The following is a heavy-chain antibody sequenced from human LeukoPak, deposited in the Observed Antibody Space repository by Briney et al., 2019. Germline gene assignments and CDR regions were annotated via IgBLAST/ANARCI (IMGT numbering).Heavy chain of an antibody. V-gene: IGHV4-38-2*02. CDR2: IYYSGST. CDR3: ARVETYYYGSTRPMAPTAPDY. CDR1: GYSISSGYY. J-gene: IGHJ4*02. D-gene: IGHD3-10*01. Sequence: SETLSLTCTVSGYSISSGYYWGWIRPPPGKGLEWIGSIYYSGSTYYNPSLKSRVTISVDTSKNQFSLKLSSVTAADTAVYYCARVETYYYGSTRPMAPTAPDYWGQGTLVTVSS.